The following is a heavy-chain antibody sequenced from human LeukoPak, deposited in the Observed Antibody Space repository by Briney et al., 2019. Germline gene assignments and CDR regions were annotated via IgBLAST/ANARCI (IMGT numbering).Heavy chain of an antibody. CDR3: ARRISGASYAFDI. CDR1: GFMVSRNY. J-gene: IGHJ3*02. CDR2: MYTGGST. Sequence: GGSLRLSCAASGFMVSRNYMSWVHQAPGKGLEWVSVMYTGGSTYYADSVKGRFTISRDNSKNTLNLQMNSLRAEDTALYYCARRISGASYAFDIWGQGTMVTVSS. V-gene: IGHV3-53*01.